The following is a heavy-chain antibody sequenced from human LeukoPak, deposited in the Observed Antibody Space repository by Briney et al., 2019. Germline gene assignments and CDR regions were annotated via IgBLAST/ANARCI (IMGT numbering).Heavy chain of an antibody. CDR1: GGSISSYY. CDR2: IYYSGST. D-gene: IGHD3-22*01. J-gene: IGHJ3*02. Sequence: SEALSLTCTVSGGSISSYYWSWLRQPPGKGLEWIGYIYYSGSTNYNPSLKSRVTISVDTSKNQFSLKLSSVTAADTAVYYCASYYDSSGYADAFDIWGQGTMVTVSS. CDR3: ASYYDSSGYADAFDI. V-gene: IGHV4-59*01.